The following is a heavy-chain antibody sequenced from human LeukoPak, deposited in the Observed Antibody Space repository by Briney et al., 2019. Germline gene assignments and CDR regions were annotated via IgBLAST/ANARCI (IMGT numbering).Heavy chain of an antibody. Sequence: SVKVSCKASGGTFSSFAISWVRQAPGQGLEWMGRIIPIPGIATYAQKFQGRLTITADKSMSTAYMELSSLRSEDTAVYYCATDGSGLTSVTTIDSWGQGTLVTVSS. CDR3: ATDGSGLTSVTTIDS. J-gene: IGHJ4*02. CDR2: IIPIPGIA. CDR1: GGTFSSFA. V-gene: IGHV1-69*04. D-gene: IGHD4-17*01.